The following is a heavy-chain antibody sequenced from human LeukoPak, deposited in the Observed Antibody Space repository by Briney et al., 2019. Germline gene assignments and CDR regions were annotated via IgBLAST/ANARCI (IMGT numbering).Heavy chain of an antibody. J-gene: IGHJ4*02. CDR3: VRDVGYFHFDS. D-gene: IGHD1-1*01. Sequence: GGSLRLSCATSGFSFGSFWMTWIRQAPGKGLEWVGHINEDGSQTNYIDSVTGRFTISRDNTKDSLYLQMNSLRAEDTAVYFCVRDVGYFHFDSWGRGILVTVSS. CDR1: GFSFGSFW. V-gene: IGHV3-7*01. CDR2: INEDGSQT.